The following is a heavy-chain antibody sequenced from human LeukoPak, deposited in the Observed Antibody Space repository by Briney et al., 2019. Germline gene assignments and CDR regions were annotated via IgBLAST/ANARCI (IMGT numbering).Heavy chain of an antibody. CDR1: GGSISSSSYY. V-gene: IGHV4-39*02. Sequence: SETLSVTCTVAGGSISSSSYYWGWIRQPPGKGLEWIGSIYYTGSTYYNPSLKSRVTVSADTSKNHFSLKLTSVTAADTAVYYCARDRACSNGVCSYFDYWGQGTVVTVSS. CDR2: IYYTGST. CDR3: ARDRACSNGVCSYFDY. D-gene: IGHD2-8*01. J-gene: IGHJ4*02.